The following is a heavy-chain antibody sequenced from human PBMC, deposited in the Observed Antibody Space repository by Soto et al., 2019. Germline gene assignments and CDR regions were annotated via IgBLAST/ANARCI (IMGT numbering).Heavy chain of an antibody. J-gene: IGHJ5*02. V-gene: IGHV4-30-4*01. CDR2: IYYSGST. CDR3: ARVSFWGGYSWFDP. Sequence: SETLSLTCTVSGGSISSGDYYWSWIRQPPGKGLEWIGYIYYSGSTYYNPSLKSRVTISVDTSKNQFSLKLSSVTAADTAVYYCARVSFWGGYSWFDPWGQGTLVTVSS. D-gene: IGHD3-3*01. CDR1: GGSISSGDYY.